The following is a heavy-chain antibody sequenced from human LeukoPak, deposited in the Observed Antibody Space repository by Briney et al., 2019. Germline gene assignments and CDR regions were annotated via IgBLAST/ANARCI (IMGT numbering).Heavy chain of an antibody. D-gene: IGHD1/OR15-1a*01. CDR1: GYNFPYYW. Sequence: GESLKISCKASGYNFPYYWIGWVRQVPGKGLEWMGIIDPGDSTTRYSPSFQGQVTISVDKSITTAYLHWRSLKASDSAMYYCARHMEHTAKLSYWFDPWGQGTLVTVSS. CDR2: IDPGDSTT. CDR3: ARHMEHTAKLSYWFDP. V-gene: IGHV5-51*01. J-gene: IGHJ5*02.